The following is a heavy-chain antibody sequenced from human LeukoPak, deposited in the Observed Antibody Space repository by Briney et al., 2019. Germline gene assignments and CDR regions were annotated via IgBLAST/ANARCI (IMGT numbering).Heavy chain of an antibody. CDR2: IYYSGST. CDR1: GGSFSSYY. D-gene: IGHD2-15*01. CDR3: ARAPHYCSGGSCYVYYFDY. V-gene: IGHV4-59*12. Sequence: SETLSLTCAVYGGSFSSYYWSWIRQPPGKGLEWIGYIYYSGSTNYNPSLKSRVTISVDTSKNQFSLKLSSVTAADTAVYYCARAPHYCSGGSCYVYYFDYWGQGTLVTVSS. J-gene: IGHJ4*02.